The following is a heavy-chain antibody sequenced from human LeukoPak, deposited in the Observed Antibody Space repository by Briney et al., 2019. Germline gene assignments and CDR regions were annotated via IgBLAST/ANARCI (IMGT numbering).Heavy chain of an antibody. J-gene: IGHJ4*02. CDR2: IGDSGIGT. CDR1: GFTFSSYG. D-gene: IGHD3-10*01. CDR3: ARKSASGNYPLDY. Sequence: GGTLRLSCAASGFTFSSYGMSWVRQAPGKGLEWVSTIGDSGIGTYYADSVKGRFTISRDNAKNTVFLQMSSLRAEDTALYYCARKSASGNYPLDYWGQGTLITVSS. V-gene: IGHV3-23*01.